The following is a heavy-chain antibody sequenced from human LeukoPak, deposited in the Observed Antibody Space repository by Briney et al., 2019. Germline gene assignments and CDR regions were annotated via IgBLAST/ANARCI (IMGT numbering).Heavy chain of an antibody. CDR1: GFTFSSYS. Sequence: GGSLRLSCAASGFTFSSYSMNWVRQAPGKGLEWVSSISSSSSYIYYADSVKGRFTISRDNARNSLSLQMNSLRAEDTAVYYCAKEEIWFGHGGFDYWGQGTLVTVSS. CDR3: AKEEIWFGHGGFDY. D-gene: IGHD3-10*01. CDR2: ISSSSSYI. J-gene: IGHJ4*02. V-gene: IGHV3-21*01.